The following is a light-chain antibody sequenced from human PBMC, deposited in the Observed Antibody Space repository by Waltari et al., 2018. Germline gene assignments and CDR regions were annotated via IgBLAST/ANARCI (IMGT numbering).Light chain of an antibody. J-gene: IGLJ2*01. CDR3: ATWDGRVNGVL. Sequence: QSALTQAPSVSGTPGQRVTISCSGTNYNIGSGPVNWYQQVPGMSPKPLIYSNEQRPSGVPDRFSGSKSGTSASLAISGLQSEDEADYYCATWDGRVNGVLFGGGTKVTVL. V-gene: IGLV1-44*01. CDR1: NYNIGSGP. CDR2: SNE.